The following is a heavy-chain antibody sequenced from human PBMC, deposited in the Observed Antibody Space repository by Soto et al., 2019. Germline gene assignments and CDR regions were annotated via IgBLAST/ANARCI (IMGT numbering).Heavy chain of an antibody. D-gene: IGHD1-1*01. CDR3: ARDNWNSY. V-gene: IGHV3-74*01. CDR2: IDNDGSAT. J-gene: IGHJ4*02. CDR1: GFTFNIYW. Sequence: GGSLRLSCVASGFTFNIYWMHWVRQAPGKGLEWVSRIDNDGSATTYADSVKGRSTISRDNAKNTLFLQMNTLRVDDTAVYYCARDNWNSYWGQGTLVTVSS.